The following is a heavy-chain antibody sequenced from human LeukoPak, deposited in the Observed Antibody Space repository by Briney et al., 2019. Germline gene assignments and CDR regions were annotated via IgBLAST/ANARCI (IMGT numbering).Heavy chain of an antibody. V-gene: IGHV3-20*04. CDR1: GFTFSSYG. Sequence: GGSLRLSCAASGFTFSSYGMSWVRQAPGKGLEWVSGINWNGGSTGYADSVKGRFTISRDNAKNSLYLQMNSLRAEDTAVYYCARDVDYANPRHDYWGQGTLVTVSS. J-gene: IGHJ4*02. CDR3: ARDVDYANPRHDY. D-gene: IGHD4/OR15-4a*01. CDR2: INWNGGST.